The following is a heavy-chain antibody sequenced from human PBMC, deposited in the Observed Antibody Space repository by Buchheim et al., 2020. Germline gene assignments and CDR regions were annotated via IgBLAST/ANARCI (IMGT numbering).Heavy chain of an antibody. D-gene: IGHD1-26*01. Sequence: QVQLVESGGGVVQPGRSLRLSCAASGFTFSSYAMHWVRQAPGKGLEWVAVISYDGSNKYYADSVKGRSTISRDNSKNTLYLQMNSLRAEDTAVYYCARDPSQWTGATGWFDPWGQGTL. V-gene: IGHV3-30*04. J-gene: IGHJ5*02. CDR2: ISYDGSNK. CDR1: GFTFSSYA. CDR3: ARDPSQWTGATGWFDP.